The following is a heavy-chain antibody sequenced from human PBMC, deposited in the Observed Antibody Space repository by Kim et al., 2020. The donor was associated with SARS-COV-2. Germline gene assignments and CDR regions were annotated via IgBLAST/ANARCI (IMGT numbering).Heavy chain of an antibody. V-gene: IGHV3-7*04. Sequence: GGSLRLSCAASGLSFSTDWMTWVRQVPGKGLEWVANIRPDGGDTYYADSVKGRFTISRDNAENSLYLQMNSLRAEDTAIYYCARAAWFSEDWGQGALVTVSS. J-gene: IGHJ4*02. D-gene: IGHD3-10*01. CDR1: GLSFSTDW. CDR3: ARAAWFSED. CDR2: IRPDGGDT.